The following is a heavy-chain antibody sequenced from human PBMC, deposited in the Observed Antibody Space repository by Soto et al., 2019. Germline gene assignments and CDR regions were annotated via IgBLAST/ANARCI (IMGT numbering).Heavy chain of an antibody. D-gene: IGHD1-7*01. Sequence: PGGSLRLSCAASGFTLRNYWMHWFRQAPGEGLVWVSRITNDGSTTYYADSVKGRFTISRDNSKNTLYLQMNSLRAEDTAVYYCAKDKTGTPLYFDYWGQGTLVTVSS. CDR3: AKDKTGTPLYFDY. J-gene: IGHJ4*02. V-gene: IGHV3-74*01. CDR1: GFTLRNYW. CDR2: ITNDGSTT.